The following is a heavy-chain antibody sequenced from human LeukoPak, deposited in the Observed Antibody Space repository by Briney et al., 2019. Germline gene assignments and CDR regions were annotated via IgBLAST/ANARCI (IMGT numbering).Heavy chain of an antibody. Sequence: GESLKISCKGSGYRFTNYWIGWLRRMPGKGLEWMGITYPNASDTRYSPSFQGLVTISVDKSISTASLQWSSLKASDTAMYYCARHRGYNYGYSDYWGQGTLVTVSS. D-gene: IGHD5-18*01. V-gene: IGHV5-51*01. CDR1: GYRFTNYW. J-gene: IGHJ4*02. CDR2: TYPNASDT. CDR3: ARHRGYNYGYSDY.